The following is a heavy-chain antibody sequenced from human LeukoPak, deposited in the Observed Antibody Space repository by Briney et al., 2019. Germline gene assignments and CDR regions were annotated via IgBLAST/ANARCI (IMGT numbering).Heavy chain of an antibody. J-gene: IGHJ5*02. Sequence: SETLSLTCAVYGGSFSGYYWSWIRQPPGKGLEWIGEINHSGSTNYNPSLKSRVTISVDTSKNQFCLKLSSVTAADTAVYYCARGRRHCSSTSCYAGWFDPWGQGTLVTVSS. D-gene: IGHD2-2*01. CDR3: ARGRRHCSSTSCYAGWFDP. CDR2: INHSGST. CDR1: GGSFSGYY. V-gene: IGHV4-34*01.